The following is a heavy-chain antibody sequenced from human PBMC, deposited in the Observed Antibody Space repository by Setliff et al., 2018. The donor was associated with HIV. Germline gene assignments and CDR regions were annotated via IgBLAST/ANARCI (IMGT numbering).Heavy chain of an antibody. D-gene: IGHD3-10*01. Sequence: PSETLSLTCGVSGASFSGNCWVWLRQSPGKGLEWIGQINHRGSTNHNASLQSRLAISMDVSKNQFSLRLNSVTAADTSKFFCARGVILVRAVVAQSVYCYMDVWGTGTTVTVSS. J-gene: IGHJ6*03. V-gene: IGHV4-34*01. CDR2: INHRGST. CDR1: GASFSGNC. CDR3: ARGVILVRAVVAQSVYCYMDV.